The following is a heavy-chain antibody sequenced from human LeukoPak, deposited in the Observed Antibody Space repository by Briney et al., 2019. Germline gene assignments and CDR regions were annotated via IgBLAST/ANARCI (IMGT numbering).Heavy chain of an antibody. D-gene: IGHD3-10*01. V-gene: IGHV1-2*02. CDR3: ARSWFGEPPYYFDY. J-gene: IGHJ4*02. CDR1: GYTFTGYY. CDR2: INPNSGGT. Sequence: ASVKVSCKASGYTFTGYYMHWVRQAPGQGLEWMGWINPNSGGTNYAQKFQGRVTMTRDTSISTAYMELSRLRSDDTAVYYCARSWFGEPPYYFDYWGQGTLVTVSS.